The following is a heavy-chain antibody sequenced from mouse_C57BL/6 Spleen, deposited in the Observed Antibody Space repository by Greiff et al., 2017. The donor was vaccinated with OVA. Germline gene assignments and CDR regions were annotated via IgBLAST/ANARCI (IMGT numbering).Heavy chain of an antibody. CDR3: ARFYGNYGGFDY. V-gene: IGHV1-54*01. J-gene: IGHJ2*01. D-gene: IGHD2-1*01. Sequence: VQLQQSGAELVRPGTSVKVSCKASGYAFTNYLLEWVKQRPGQGLEWIGVINPGSGGTNYNEKFKGKATLTADKSSSTAYMQLSSLTSEDSAVYFCARFYGNYGGFDYWGQGTTLTVSS. CDR2: INPGSGGT. CDR1: GYAFTNYL.